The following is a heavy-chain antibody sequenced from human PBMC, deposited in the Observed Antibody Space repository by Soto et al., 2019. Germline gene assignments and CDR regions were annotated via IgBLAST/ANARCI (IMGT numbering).Heavy chain of an antibody. Sequence: PSETLSLTCSAHGRSFSGYYLDWIRQPPGKGLEWIGEVNHGGTSNYNPSLKSRAIISVDTSKNQFSLKLTSVTAEDTALYFCASSSFLLYGDVFPGLDAWGQGTTVTVYS. V-gene: IGHV4-34*01. CDR2: VNHGGTS. D-gene: IGHD2-8*01. J-gene: IGHJ6*01. CDR3: ASSSFLLYGDVFPGLDA. CDR1: GRSFSGYY.